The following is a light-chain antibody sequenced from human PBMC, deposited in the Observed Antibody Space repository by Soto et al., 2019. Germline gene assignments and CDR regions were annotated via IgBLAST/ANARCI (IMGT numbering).Light chain of an antibody. J-gene: IGKJ1*01. V-gene: IGKV3-15*01. CDR2: GAF. CDR1: QSVSSN. Sequence: EIVMTQSPATLSVSPGERATLSCRASQSVSSNLAWYQQKPGQAPRLLIYGAFTRAAGVPARFSGSGSGTEFTLTISSLQSEDSAVYFCQQYANWPKTFGQGTKVDI. CDR3: QQYANWPKT.